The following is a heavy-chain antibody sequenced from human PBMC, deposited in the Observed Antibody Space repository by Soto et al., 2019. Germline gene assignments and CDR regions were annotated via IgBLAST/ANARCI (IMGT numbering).Heavy chain of an antibody. V-gene: IGHV1-8*01. D-gene: IGHD3-10*01. CDR3: ARLLLWSYSYYGMDV. CDR1: GYPFTSYD. J-gene: IGHJ6*02. CDR2: MNPNSGNT. Sequence: ASVQVSCKASGYPFTSYDINWVRQATGQGLEWMGWMNPNSGNTGYAQKFQGRVTMTRNTSISTAYMELSSLRSEDTAVYYCARLLLWSYSYYGMDVCGQGTTVTGSS.